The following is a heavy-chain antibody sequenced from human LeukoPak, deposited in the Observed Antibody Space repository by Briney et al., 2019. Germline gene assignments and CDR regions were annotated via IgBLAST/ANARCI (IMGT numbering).Heavy chain of an antibody. Sequence: GGSLRLSCAASGFTFSSYAMSWVRQAPGKGLEWVSAISGSGGSTYYADSVKGRFTISRDNAKNSLYLQMNSLRAEDTAVYYCARGDYDYVWGSYRHDYWGQGTLVTVSS. CDR3: ARGDYDYVWGSYRHDY. CDR2: ISGSGGST. J-gene: IGHJ4*02. D-gene: IGHD3-16*02. V-gene: IGHV3-23*01. CDR1: GFTFSSYA.